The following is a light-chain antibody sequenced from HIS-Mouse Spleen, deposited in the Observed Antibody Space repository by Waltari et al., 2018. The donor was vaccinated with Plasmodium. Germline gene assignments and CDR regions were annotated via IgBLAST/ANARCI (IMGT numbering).Light chain of an antibody. CDR2: EDS. J-gene: IGLJ3*02. CDR3: YSTDSSGNHRV. V-gene: IGLV3-10*01. CDR1: ALPKKY. Sequence: SYELTQPPSVSVSPGQTARITCSGDALPKKYAYWYQQKSGQAPVLVIYEDSKRPSGIPEGVSGSSSGTMATWTISGAQVEDEADYYWYSTDSSGNHRVFGGGTKLTVL.